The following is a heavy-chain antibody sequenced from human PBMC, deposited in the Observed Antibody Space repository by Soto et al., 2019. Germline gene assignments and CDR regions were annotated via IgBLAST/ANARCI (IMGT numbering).Heavy chain of an antibody. CDR2: IKSKTDVGTT. CDR3: TTVESLWFGELLLDY. D-gene: IGHD3-10*01. CDR1: GFTFSNAW. V-gene: IGHV3-15*07. J-gene: IGHJ4*02. Sequence: EVQLVESGGGLVKPGGSLRLSCAASGFTFSNAWMNWVRQAPGQGLEWVGRIKSKTDVGTTDYAAPVKGRFTISRDDSTNTLYLQMNSLKTDNTAVYYCTTVESLWFGELLLDYWGQGTLVTVSS.